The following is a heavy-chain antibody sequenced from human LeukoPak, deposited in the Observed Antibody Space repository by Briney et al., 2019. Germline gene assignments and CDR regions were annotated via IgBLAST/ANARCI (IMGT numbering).Heavy chain of an antibody. CDR3: ARMVGYAYSDY. Sequence: GASVKVSCKASGGSLSTYAINWVRQVPGRGLEWMGGIIPFYSATDYAQKLQGRVTITADESTNIAYMELNGLTSKDTAVYYCARMVGYAYSDYWGQGTLVTVSS. CDR1: GGSLSTYA. J-gene: IGHJ4*02. D-gene: IGHD2-15*01. V-gene: IGHV1-69*13. CDR2: IIPFYSAT.